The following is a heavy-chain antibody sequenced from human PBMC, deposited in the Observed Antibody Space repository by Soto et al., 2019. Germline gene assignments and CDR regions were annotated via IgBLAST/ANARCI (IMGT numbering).Heavy chain of an antibody. D-gene: IGHD3-16*01. V-gene: IGHV3-23*01. CDR3: ANTPWDYVSGTQFNFDF. CDR1: GFTFSIYA. J-gene: IGHJ4*02. Sequence: GGSLRLSWAASGFTFSIYAMNWVRQAPGKGLEWVSAISGSGSSKFYADSVKGRFTLSRDNSKNTLYLQMNTLRTEDTALYYCANTPWDYVSGTQFNFDFWGQGTLVTVPS. CDR2: ISGSGSSK.